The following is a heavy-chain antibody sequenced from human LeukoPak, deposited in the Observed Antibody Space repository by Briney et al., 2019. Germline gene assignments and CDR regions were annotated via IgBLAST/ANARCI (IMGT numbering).Heavy chain of an antibody. CDR2: IKSKKDGGTT. J-gene: IGHJ4*02. CDR3: TTAESHIFAY. CDR1: GFTFSNAW. D-gene: IGHD2-21*01. Sequence: PGGSLRLSCAASGFTFSNAWMTWVRQAPGKGLEWVGRIKSKKDGGTTDYAAPVKGRFTVSRDDPKNTLYLQMNSLKTEDTAVYYCTTAESHIFAYWGQGTLVTVSS. V-gene: IGHV3-15*01.